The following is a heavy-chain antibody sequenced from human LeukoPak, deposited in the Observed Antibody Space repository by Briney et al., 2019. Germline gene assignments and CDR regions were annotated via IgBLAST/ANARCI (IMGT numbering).Heavy chain of an antibody. CDR3: ARVHFGIGPASFDP. D-gene: IGHD3-16*01. V-gene: IGHV1-18*01. CDR2: ISAYNGNT. Sequence: ASVKVSCKASGYTFTSYGISWVRQAPGQGLEWMGWISAYNGNTNFAQKLQDRVTMTTDTSTSTAYMELSSLRSEDTAVYYCARVHFGIGPASFDPWGQGTLVTVSS. CDR1: GYTFTSYG. J-gene: IGHJ5*02.